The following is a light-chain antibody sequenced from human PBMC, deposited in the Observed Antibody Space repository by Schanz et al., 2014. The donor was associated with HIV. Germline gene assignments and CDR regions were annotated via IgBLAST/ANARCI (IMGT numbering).Light chain of an antibody. V-gene: IGLV2-14*03. J-gene: IGLJ2*01. CDR2: DIN. CDR1: SSDVGAYNY. CDR3: SSYVDTYSVV. Sequence: QSALTQPASVSGSPGQSITISCTGTSSDVGAYNYVSWYQQHPGKAPKLIIYDINQRPSGVPDRFSGSRSGSTASLTISGLQAEDEADYYCSSYVDTYSVVFGGGTKLTVL.